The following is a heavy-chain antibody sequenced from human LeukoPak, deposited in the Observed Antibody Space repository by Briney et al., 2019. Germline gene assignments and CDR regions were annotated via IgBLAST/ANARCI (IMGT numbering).Heavy chain of an antibody. Sequence: ASVKVSCKASGYTFTGYCVHWVRQAPGQGLEWIGRINPNTDITSYAQKFQGRVTVTRDTSINTAYMELCSLRSDDTAVYYCARPRLDGYDSGGYLYYFDYWGQGTLVTVSS. J-gene: IGHJ4*02. CDR2: INPNTDIT. V-gene: IGHV1-2*06. CDR3: ARPRLDGYDSGGYLYYFDY. CDR1: GYTFTGYC. D-gene: IGHD3-22*01.